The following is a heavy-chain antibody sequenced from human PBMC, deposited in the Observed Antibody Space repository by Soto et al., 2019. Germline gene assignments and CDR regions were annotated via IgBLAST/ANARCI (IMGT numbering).Heavy chain of an antibody. J-gene: IGHJ4*02. CDR1: GGSFSGYY. Sequence: SETLSLTCAVYGGSFSGYYWSWIRQPPGKGLEWIGEINHSGSTNYNPSLKSRVTISVDTSKNQFSLKPSSVTAADTAVYYCARHGYNYKGAFDYWGQGTLVTVSS. CDR3: ARHGYNYKGAFDY. CDR2: INHSGST. D-gene: IGHD5-12*01. V-gene: IGHV4-34*01.